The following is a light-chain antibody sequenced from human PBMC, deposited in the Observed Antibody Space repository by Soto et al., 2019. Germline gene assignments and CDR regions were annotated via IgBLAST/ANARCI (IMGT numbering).Light chain of an antibody. CDR3: PQYGSSRGA. V-gene: IGKV3-20*01. CDR1: QSVSSSY. Sequence: EMVFNKSAGSLSLTAGERATLSCRSSQSVSSSYLAWYQQKPGQAPRLLIYGASSRATGIPDRFSGSGSGTDFPLTISSLAPVDFAVYYCPQYGSSRGACGRGTQVEIK. CDR2: GAS. J-gene: IGKJ4*02.